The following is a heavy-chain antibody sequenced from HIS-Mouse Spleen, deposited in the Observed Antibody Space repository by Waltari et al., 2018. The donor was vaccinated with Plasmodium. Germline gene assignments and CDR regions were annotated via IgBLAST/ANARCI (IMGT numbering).Heavy chain of an antibody. CDR2: INPNSGGT. Sequence: QVQLVQSGAEVKKPGASVTVSCTASGYTFTGYYMHWVRQAPGQGLECMGWINPNSGGTNYAQKFQGRVTMTRDTSISTAYMELSRLRSDDTAVYYCARVLGYKAAAGTFVEYFQHWGQGTLVTVSS. CDR1: GYTFTGYY. J-gene: IGHJ1*01. D-gene: IGHD6-13*01. CDR3: ARVLGYKAAAGTFVEYFQH. V-gene: IGHV1-2*02.